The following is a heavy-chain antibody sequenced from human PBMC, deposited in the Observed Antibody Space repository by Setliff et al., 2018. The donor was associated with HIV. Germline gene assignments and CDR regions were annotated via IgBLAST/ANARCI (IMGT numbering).Heavy chain of an antibody. Sequence: PSEILSLTCTVSGGSVSSGSYYWNWIRQLAGKGLEWIGRIYTSGSTNYNPSLKSRVTISVDTSENQFSLKLSSVTAADTAVYYCARDGYSSSWYVISGSFDYWGQGILVTVSS. CDR3: ARDGYSSSWYVISGSFDY. V-gene: IGHV4-61*02. CDR2: IYTSGST. D-gene: IGHD6-13*01. CDR1: GGSVSSGSYY. J-gene: IGHJ4*02.